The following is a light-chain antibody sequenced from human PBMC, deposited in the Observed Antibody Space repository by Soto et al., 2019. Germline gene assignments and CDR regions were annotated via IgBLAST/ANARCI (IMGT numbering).Light chain of an antibody. V-gene: IGLV2-14*01. CDR2: DVS. CDR1: SGDVGVYNY. Sequence: QSALTQPASVSGSPGQSITISCTGTSGDVGVYNYVSWYQQHPGKAPKLMIYDVSNRPSGVSNRFSGSKSGNTASLTISGLQPEDEADYYCCSYTTSNTRQIVFGTGTKVTVL. J-gene: IGLJ1*01. CDR3: CSYTTSNTRQIV.